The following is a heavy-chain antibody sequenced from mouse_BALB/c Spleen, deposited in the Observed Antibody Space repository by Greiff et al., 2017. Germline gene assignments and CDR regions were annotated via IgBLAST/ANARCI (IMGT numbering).Heavy chain of an antibody. D-gene: IGHD2-1*01. CDR3: ARWGNRGLNY. J-gene: IGHJ2*01. CDR2: IDPANGNT. Sequence: DVKLQESGAELVKPGASVKLSCTASGFNIKDTYMHWVKQRPEQGLEWIGRIDPANGNTKYDPKFQGKATITADTSSNTAYLQLSSLTSEDTAVYYCARWGNRGLNYWGQGTTLTVSS. CDR1: GFNIKDTY. V-gene: IGHV14-3*02.